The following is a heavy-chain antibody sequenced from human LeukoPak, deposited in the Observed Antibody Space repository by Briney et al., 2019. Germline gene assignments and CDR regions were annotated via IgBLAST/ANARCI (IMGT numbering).Heavy chain of an antibody. CDR2: ISWNSVNI. J-gene: IGHJ4*02. D-gene: IGHD6-13*01. Sequence: GGSLRLSCAASGFTFDDYAMHWVRQVPGKGLEWVSGISWNSVNIGYADSVKGRFTISRDNAKNSLYLQMNSLRAEDTAVYYCARIDNSPGIAAAGTLDYWGQGTLVTVSS. V-gene: IGHV3-9*01. CDR3: ARIDNSPGIAAAGTLDY. CDR1: GFTFDDYA.